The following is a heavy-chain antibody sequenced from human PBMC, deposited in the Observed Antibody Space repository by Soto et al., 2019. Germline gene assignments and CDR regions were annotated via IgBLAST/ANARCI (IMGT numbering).Heavy chain of an antibody. CDR2: IHSGGST. CDR3: ARGVAPGTSAPDY. CDR1: GFIVSSNA. V-gene: IGHV3-66*01. J-gene: IGHJ4*02. Sequence: EVQLVESGGGLVQPGGSLRLSCAASGFIVSSNAMSWVRQAPGKGLEWVSVIHSGGSTYYADSVKGRFTISRDNSKNTLVFQMNGLRAEDTALYYCARGVAPGTSAPDYWGQGTLVIVSS. D-gene: IGHD6-13*01.